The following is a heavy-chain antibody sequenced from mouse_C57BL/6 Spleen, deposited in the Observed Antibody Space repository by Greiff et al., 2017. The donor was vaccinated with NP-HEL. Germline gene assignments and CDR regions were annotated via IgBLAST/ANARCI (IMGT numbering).Heavy chain of an antibody. D-gene: IGHD1-1*01. Sequence: EVQVVESGGDLVKPGGSLKLSCAASGFTFSSYGMSWVRQTPDKRLEWVATISSGGSYTYYPDSVKGRFTISRDNAKNTLYLQMSSLKSEDTAMYYCASSTVGWYFDVWGTGTTVTVSS. CDR2: ISSGGSYT. CDR3: ASSTVGWYFDV. J-gene: IGHJ1*03. CDR1: GFTFSSYG. V-gene: IGHV5-6*01.